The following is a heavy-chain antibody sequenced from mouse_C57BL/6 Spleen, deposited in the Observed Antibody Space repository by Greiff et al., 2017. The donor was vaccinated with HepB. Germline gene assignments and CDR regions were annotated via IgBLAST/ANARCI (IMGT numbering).Heavy chain of an antibody. CDR3: AREIYYGFYYFDY. CDR1: GYAFSSSW. D-gene: IGHD2-2*01. Sequence: QVQLQQSGPELVKPGASVKISCKASGYAFSSSWMNWVKQRPGKGLEWIGRIYPGDGDTNYNGKFKGKATLTADKSSSTAYMQLSSLTSEDSAVCFCAREIYYGFYYFDYWGQGTTLTVSS. CDR2: IYPGDGDT. V-gene: IGHV1-82*01. J-gene: IGHJ2*01.